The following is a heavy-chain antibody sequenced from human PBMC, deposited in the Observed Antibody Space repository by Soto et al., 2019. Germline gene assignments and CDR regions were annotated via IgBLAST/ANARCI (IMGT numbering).Heavy chain of an antibody. CDR1: GYAFTSYY. V-gene: IGHV1-46*03. D-gene: IGHD1-7*01. J-gene: IGHJ4*02. CDR2: INPSGGST. CDR3: ARDLTGTTYYFDY. Sequence: LVKLSWKAVGYAFTSYYLHWVRQAPGQGLEWMGIINPSGGSTSYAQKFQGRVTMTRDTSTSTVYMELSSLRSEDTAVYYCARDLTGTTYYFDYWGQGTLVTVSS.